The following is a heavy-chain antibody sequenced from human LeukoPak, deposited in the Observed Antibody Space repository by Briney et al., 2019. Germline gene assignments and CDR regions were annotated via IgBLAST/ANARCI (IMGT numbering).Heavy chain of an antibody. D-gene: IGHD6-19*01. V-gene: IGHV3-43*01. CDR1: GFTFDDYT. CDR2: ISWDGGST. Sequence: GGSLRLSCAASGFTFDDYTMHWVRQAPGKGLEWVSLISWDGGSTYYADSVKGRFTISRDNSKNSLYLQMNSLRTEDTALYYCAKGPTGYSSGWYGDYFDYWGQGTLVTVSS. J-gene: IGHJ4*02. CDR3: AKGPTGYSSGWYGDYFDY.